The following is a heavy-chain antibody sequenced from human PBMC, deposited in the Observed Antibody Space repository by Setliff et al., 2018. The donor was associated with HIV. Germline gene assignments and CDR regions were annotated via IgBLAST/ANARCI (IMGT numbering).Heavy chain of an antibody. CDR1: GGSISSSNYY. CDR3: ARQTSYDRGYSYCFDE. CDR2: IYHSGSP. Sequence: SETLSLTCTVSGGSISSSNYYWGWIRQPPGKGLEWIGSIYHSGSPYYNPSLKSRVTVSVDTSTNHLSLRLTSVTAADTAVYYCARQTSYDRGYSYCFDEWGHGTLVTVSS. J-gene: IGHJ4*01. D-gene: IGHD5-18*01. V-gene: IGHV4-39*01.